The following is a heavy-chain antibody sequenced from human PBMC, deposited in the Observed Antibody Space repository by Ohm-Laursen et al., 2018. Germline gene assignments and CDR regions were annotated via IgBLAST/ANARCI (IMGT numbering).Heavy chain of an antibody. D-gene: IGHD1-20*01. V-gene: IGHV1-69*17. CDR2: IIPMFGIT. J-gene: IGHJ3*02. Sequence: VSSVKVSCKASGGTFSSYDISWLRQAPGQGLEWMGGIIPMFGITEFAQKFQGRVTINVDKSTSTVYMELSSLRSDDTAVYYCAKERGYDWRLRSFHIWGQGTLVTVSS. CDR1: GGTFSSYD. CDR3: AKERGYDWRLRSFHI.